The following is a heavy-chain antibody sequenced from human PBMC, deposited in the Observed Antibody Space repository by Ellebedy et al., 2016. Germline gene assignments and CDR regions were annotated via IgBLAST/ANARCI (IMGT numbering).Heavy chain of an antibody. CDR3: ARGGDIVGLPVARYGMDV. CDR1: GFIVSSNY. J-gene: IGHJ6*02. D-gene: IGHD2-2*01. CDR2: LYSGGTI. Sequence: GGSLRLSCAASGFIVSSNYMSWVRQAPGKGLEWVATLYSGGTILYADSVKGRFTISRDNAKNSLYLQMNSLRAEDTALYYCARGGDIVGLPVARYGMDVWGQGTTVTVSS. V-gene: IGHV3-66*01.